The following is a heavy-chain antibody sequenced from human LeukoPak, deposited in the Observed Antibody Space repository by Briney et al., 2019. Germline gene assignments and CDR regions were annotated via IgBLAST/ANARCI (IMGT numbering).Heavy chain of an antibody. Sequence: SETLSLTCTVSGGSISSGSYYWSWIRQPAGKGLEWLGRIYPSGSTNYNPSLKSRVTISVDTSKNQFSLKLTSVTAADTAVYYCARQTGYSSTLFDYWGQGTRVTVSS. D-gene: IGHD6-13*01. CDR3: ARQTGYSSTLFDY. V-gene: IGHV4-61*02. CDR1: GGSISSGSYY. CDR2: IYPSGST. J-gene: IGHJ4*02.